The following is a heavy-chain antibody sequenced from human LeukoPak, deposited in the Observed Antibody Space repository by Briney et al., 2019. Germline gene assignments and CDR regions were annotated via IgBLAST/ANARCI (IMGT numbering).Heavy chain of an antibody. J-gene: IGHJ5*01. Sequence: PSETLSLTCTVSGTSISRHYWSWLRQSAGLGLEWLGYISTTGSTTYNPSLEGRVTMSEDTSQNQLSLTLSSVTAADTAVYFCARQDGLWVGDLGGWFDFGGQGIQVTVSS. CDR3: ARQDGLWVGDLGGWFDF. CDR2: ISTTGST. V-gene: IGHV4-4*09. D-gene: IGHD3-10*01. CDR1: GTSISRHY.